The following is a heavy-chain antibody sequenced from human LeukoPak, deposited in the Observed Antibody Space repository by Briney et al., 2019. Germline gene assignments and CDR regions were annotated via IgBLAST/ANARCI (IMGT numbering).Heavy chain of an antibody. J-gene: IGHJ4*02. D-gene: IGHD2-21*02. CDR3: TRGYCGGDCYGLFDY. V-gene: IGHV3-30*02. CDR2: IRYDGSNK. CDR1: GFTFSSYG. Sequence: GGSLRLSCAASGFTFSSYGMHWVRQAPGKGLEWVAFIRYDGSNKYYADSVKGRFTISRDNSKNTLYLQMNSLRAEDTAVYYCTRGYCGGDCYGLFDYWGQGTLVTVSS.